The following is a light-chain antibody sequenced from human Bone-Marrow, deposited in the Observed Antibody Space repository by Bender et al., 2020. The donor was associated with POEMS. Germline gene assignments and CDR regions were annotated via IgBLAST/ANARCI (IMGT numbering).Light chain of an antibody. CDR3: QSTDSSGNHVL. J-gene: IGLJ2*01. Sequence: SYELTQPPSVSVSPGQTARITCSGAALPKQYAYWYQQKSGQAPVLVIFEDSKRPSGIPERFSGSGSGTMATLTITGAQVEDEGVYYCQSTDSSGNHVLFGGGTKLTVL. CDR2: EDS. CDR1: ALPKQY. V-gene: IGLV3-10*01.